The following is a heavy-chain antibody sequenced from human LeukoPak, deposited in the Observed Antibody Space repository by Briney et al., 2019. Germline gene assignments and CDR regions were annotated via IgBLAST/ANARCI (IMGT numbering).Heavy chain of an antibody. V-gene: IGHV6-1*01. D-gene: IGHD2-2*02. Sequence: SQTLSLTFVISGDSVSSNSAAWNWIRQSPSRGLEWLGRTYYRSKWYSDYAVYVRSRVTINADTSKNQFSLQLNSVTPEDTAVYYCGRDRGRYLDNWGQGTLVTVSS. CDR3: GRDRGRYLDN. CDR1: GDSVSSNSAA. CDR2: TYYRSKWYS. J-gene: IGHJ4*02.